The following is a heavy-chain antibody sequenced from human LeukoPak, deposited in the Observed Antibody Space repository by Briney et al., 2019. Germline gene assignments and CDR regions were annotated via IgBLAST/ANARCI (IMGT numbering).Heavy chain of an antibody. J-gene: IGHJ2*01. V-gene: IGHV4-34*01. Sequence: PSETLSLTCAVYGGSFSGYYWSWIRQPPGKGLEWIGEINHSGSTNYNPSLKSRVTISVDTSKNQFSLKLSSVTAADTAVYYCARDFRNYYDSNRLPIFGWYFDLWGRGTLVTVSP. CDR2: INHSGST. D-gene: IGHD3-22*01. CDR1: GGSFSGYY. CDR3: ARDFRNYYDSNRLPIFGWYFDL.